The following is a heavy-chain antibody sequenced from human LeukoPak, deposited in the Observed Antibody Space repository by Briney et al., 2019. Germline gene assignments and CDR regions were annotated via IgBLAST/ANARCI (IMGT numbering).Heavy chain of an antibody. J-gene: IGHJ6*03. D-gene: IGHD3-10*01. Sequence: SETLSLTCTVSGGSISSYYWSWIRQPAGKGLEWIGRIYTSGSTNYNPSLKSRVTMSVDTSKNQFSLKLSSVTAADTAVYYCARDAGFMVRGSRRGYDDYYYFMDVWGKGTTVTISS. CDR1: GGSISSYY. CDR3: ARDAGFMVRGSRRGYDDYYYFMDV. V-gene: IGHV4-4*07. CDR2: IYTSGST.